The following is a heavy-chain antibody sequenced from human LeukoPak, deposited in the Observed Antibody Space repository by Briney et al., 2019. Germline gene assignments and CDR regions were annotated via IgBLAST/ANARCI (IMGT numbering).Heavy chain of an antibody. V-gene: IGHV1-69*05. CDR2: IIPIFGTA. CDR1: GGTFSSYA. Sequence: ASVKVSCKASGGTFSSYAISWVRQAPGQGLEWMGGIIPIFGTANYAQKFQGRVTITTDESTSTAYMELSSLRSEDTAVYYCARVPLTGDLDFDYWGQGTLVTVSS. CDR3: ARVPLTGDLDFDY. D-gene: IGHD7-27*01. J-gene: IGHJ4*02.